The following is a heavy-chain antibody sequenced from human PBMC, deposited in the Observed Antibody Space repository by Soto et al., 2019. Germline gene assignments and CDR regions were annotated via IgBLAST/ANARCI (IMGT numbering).Heavy chain of an antibody. Sequence: GGSLRLSCAASGFTFSSYWMSWVRQAPGKGLEWVANIKADGSVKYYVDSVKGRFTISRDNAKNSVYLQMSSLRAEDTAVYYCASDRGYSGYDYGEWFDSCGQGNLVTVSS. CDR2: IKADGSVK. D-gene: IGHD5-12*01. J-gene: IGHJ5*01. CDR3: ASDRGYSGYDYGEWFDS. CDR1: GFTFSSYW. V-gene: IGHV3-7*01.